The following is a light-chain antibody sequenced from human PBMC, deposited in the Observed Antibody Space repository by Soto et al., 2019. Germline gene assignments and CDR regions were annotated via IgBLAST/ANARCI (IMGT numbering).Light chain of an antibody. J-gene: IGLJ2*01. CDR1: SSNIGAGYD. CDR2: GNS. CDR3: HYDDSSLSVL. Sequence: QSVLTQPPSVSGAPGQRVTISCTGSSSNIGAGYDVHWYQQLPGTAPKLLIYGNSNRPSGVPDRFSGSKSGTSASLAITGLQAEEEADYYCHYDDSSLSVLFGGGTKLTVL. V-gene: IGLV1-40*01.